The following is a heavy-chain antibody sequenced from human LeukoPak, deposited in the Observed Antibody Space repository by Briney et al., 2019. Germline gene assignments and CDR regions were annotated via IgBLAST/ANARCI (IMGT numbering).Heavy chain of an antibody. CDR2: IYYSGST. J-gene: IGHJ3*01. D-gene: IGHD2-15*01. V-gene: IGHV4-38-2*01. Sequence: PSETLSLTCGVSGYSISNGDYWGWIRQPPGKGLEWIGSIYYSGSTHYNSSLKSRLTISVDTSKNQFSLKLNSVTAADTALYYCARNSSAMVGPVTRGTFDVWGPGTMVTVSS. CDR1: GYSISNGDY. CDR3: ARNSSAMVGPVTRGTFDV.